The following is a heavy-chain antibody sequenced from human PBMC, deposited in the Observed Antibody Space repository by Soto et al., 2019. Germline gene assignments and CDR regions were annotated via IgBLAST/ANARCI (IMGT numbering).Heavy chain of an antibody. CDR3: ARGRGGDDKVWSY. D-gene: IGHD3-3*01. CDR1: GGSISSGGYY. CDR2: IYYSGST. Sequence: QVQLQESGPGLVKPSQTLSLTCNVSGGSISSGGYYWSWIRQHPGKGLEWIGYIYYSGSTYYNPSLKRRGTIAVDTSKNQFSLKLTSVTAADTALYYGARGRGGDDKVWSYWGQGTLVTVSS. J-gene: IGHJ4*02. V-gene: IGHV4-31*03.